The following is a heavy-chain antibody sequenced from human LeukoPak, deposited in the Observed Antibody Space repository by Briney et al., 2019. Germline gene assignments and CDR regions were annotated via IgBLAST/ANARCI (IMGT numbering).Heavy chain of an antibody. D-gene: IGHD2/OR15-2a*01. CDR2: IYSTGST. CDR3: ARERSLVIKPSILPEPYYYFDY. J-gene: IGHJ4*02. CDR1: GDSINSDPYY. Sequence: SQTLSLTCNVFGDSINSDPYYWSWIRQPAGKELEWIGRIYSTGSTNYNPSLKSRVTMSVDTSKNQFSLKLDSVTAADTAVYYCARERSLVIKPSILPEPYYYFDYWGQGTQVTVSS. V-gene: IGHV4-61*02.